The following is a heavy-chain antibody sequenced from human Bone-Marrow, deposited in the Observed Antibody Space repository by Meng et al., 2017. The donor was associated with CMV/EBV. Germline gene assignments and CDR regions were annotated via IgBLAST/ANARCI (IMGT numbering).Heavy chain of an antibody. CDR3: ARGGEYADY. V-gene: IGHV3-30*04. CDR2: ISYDGSNK. J-gene: IGHJ4*02. Sequence: GGSLRLSCAASGFTFSSYAMSWVRQAPGKGLEWVAVISYDGSNKYYADFVKGRFTISRDNSKNTLYLQMNSLRAEDTAVYYCARGGEYADYWGQGTLVTVSS. CDR1: GFTFSSYA. D-gene: IGHD3-10*01.